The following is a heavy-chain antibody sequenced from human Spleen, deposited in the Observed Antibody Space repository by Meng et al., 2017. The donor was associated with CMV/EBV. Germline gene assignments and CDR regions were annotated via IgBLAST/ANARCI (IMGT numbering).Heavy chain of an antibody. V-gene: IGHV3-33*07. J-gene: IGHJ4*02. D-gene: IGHD3-3*01. CDR1: GTNY. Sequence: GTNYMSWVRRAPGKGLEWVAVIWYDGTNKYYADSVKGRFTISRDNSKNTLYLQMNSLRAEDTAVYYCARAPLEYYDFWSGYPPDYWGQGALVTVSS. CDR3: ARAPLEYYDFWSGYPPDY. CDR2: IWYDGTNK.